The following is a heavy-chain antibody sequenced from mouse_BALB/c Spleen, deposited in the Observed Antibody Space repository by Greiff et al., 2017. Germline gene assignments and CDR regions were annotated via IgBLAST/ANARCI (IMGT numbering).Heavy chain of an antibody. CDR3: ARGASVPYAMDY. CDR1: GFTFSDYY. V-gene: IGHV5-4*02. J-gene: IGHJ4*01. D-gene: IGHD5-1*01. CDR2: ISDGGSYT. Sequence: EVHLVESGGGLVKPGGSLKLSCAASGFTFSDYYMYWVRQTPEKRLEWVATISDGGSYTYYPDSVKGRFTISRDNAKNNLYLQMSSLKSEDTAMYYCARGASVPYAMDYWGQGTSVTVSS.